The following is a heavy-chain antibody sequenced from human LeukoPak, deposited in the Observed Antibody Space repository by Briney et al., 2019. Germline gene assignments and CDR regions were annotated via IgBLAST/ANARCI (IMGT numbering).Heavy chain of an antibody. Sequence: SETLSLTCTVSGGSMTHHYWSWIRQPPGKGLEWIGSIYYSGSTYYNPSLKSRVTISVDTSKNQFSLKLSSVTAADTAVYYCARRNSGFLNDYYYYYGMDVWGQGTTVTVSS. V-gene: IGHV4-39*01. CDR2: IYYSGST. J-gene: IGHJ6*02. CDR1: GGSMTHHY. CDR3: ARRNSGFLNDYYYYYGMDV. D-gene: IGHD4-23*01.